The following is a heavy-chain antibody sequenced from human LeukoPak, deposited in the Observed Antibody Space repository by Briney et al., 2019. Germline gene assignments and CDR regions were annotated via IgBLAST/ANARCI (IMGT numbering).Heavy chain of an antibody. CDR3: ARLIEGYYYGSGKFDP. Sequence: ASVKVSCKASGYTFTGYYMHWVRQAPGQGLEWMGRINPNSGGTNYAQKFQGRVTMTRHTSISTAYMELSRLRSDDTAVYYCARLIEGYYYGSGKFDPWGQGTLVTVSS. D-gene: IGHD3-10*01. CDR1: GYTFTGYY. J-gene: IGHJ5*02. V-gene: IGHV1-2*06. CDR2: INPNSGGT.